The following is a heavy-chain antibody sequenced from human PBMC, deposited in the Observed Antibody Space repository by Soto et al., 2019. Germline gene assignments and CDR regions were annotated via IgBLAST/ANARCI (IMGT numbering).Heavy chain of an antibody. CDR2: IIPILGIA. V-gene: IGHV1-69*08. J-gene: IGHJ5*02. CDR3: AREHVVPAAIEVDWFDP. Sequence: QVQLVQSGAEVKKPGSSVKVSCKASGGTFSSYTISWVRQAPGQGLEWMGRIIPILGIANYAKKFQGRVTITADKSPSTAYMELSSLRSEDTAVYYCAREHVVPAAIEVDWFDPWGQGPLVAVSS. D-gene: IGHD2-2*02. CDR1: GGTFSSYT.